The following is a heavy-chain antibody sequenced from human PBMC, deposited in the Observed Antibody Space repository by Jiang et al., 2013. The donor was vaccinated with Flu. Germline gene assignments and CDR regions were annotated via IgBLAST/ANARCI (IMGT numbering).Heavy chain of an antibody. D-gene: IGHD4-17*01. CDR2: INHSGSN. CDR1: GASFSDYY. CDR3: AMRYYGDFGEYFHH. V-gene: IGHV4-34*01. Sequence: LLKPSETLSLTCGVYGASFSDYYWTWIRQPPGKGLEWIGEINHSGSNTYNASLRSRVTISEDTSKNQFSLKVISVTAADTAVYYCAMRYYGDFGEYFHHWGQGTLVTVSS. J-gene: IGHJ1*01.